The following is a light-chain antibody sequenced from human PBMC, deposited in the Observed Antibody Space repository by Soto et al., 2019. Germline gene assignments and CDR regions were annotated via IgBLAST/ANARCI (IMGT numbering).Light chain of an antibody. CDR2: GAS. CDR3: QQYNNWPKT. V-gene: IGKV3-15*01. J-gene: IGKJ1*01. Sequence: ETVMTQSPPTLSVSPGERTTLSCRASQSVSSNLAWYQQKPGQAPRLLIYGASTRATGIPARFSGSGSGTEFTLTINSLQSEDFAVYYCQQYNNWPKTFGQGTQVEIK. CDR1: QSVSSN.